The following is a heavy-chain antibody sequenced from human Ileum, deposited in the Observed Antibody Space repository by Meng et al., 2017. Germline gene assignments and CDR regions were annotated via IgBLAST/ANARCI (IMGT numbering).Heavy chain of an antibody. D-gene: IGHD4-17*01. CDR2: SSSDGTRK. Sequence: GGSLRLSCAASGFVFSNYWMHWVRQAPGKGPGWVSRSSSDGTRKYYADSVKGRFTISRDNAKNTLYLEMNSLRVEDTAVYYCAKGGTTVIDHWGQGTLVTVSS. CDR1: GFVFSNYW. CDR3: AKGGTTVIDH. J-gene: IGHJ4*02. V-gene: IGHV3-74*01.